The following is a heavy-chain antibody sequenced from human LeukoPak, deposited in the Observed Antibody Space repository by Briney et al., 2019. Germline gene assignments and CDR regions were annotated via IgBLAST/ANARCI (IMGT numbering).Heavy chain of an antibody. V-gene: IGHV4-39*01. D-gene: IGHD1-1*01. CDR3: ARLDLRNDAFDI. J-gene: IGHJ3*02. CDR2: IYYSGST. CDR1: GGSISSSSYY. Sequence: SETLSLTCTVSGGSISSSSYYWGWIRQPPGKGLEWIGSIYYSGSTYYNPSLKSRVTISVDTSKNQFSLKLSSVTAADTAVYYCARLDLRNDAFDIWGQGTMVTVSS.